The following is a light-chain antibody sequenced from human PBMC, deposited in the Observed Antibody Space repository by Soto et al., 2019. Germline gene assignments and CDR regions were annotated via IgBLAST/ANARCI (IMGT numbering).Light chain of an antibody. CDR3: QQYGTSPAT. V-gene: IGKV3-20*01. J-gene: IGKJ1*01. Sequence: ESMSRQSPDNLKLSPGERATLSCRASQSISSTQLVWYQQKPGQAPTLLIFGASSRATGIPDRFSGSGSGTDFTLTISGRQPEDFSVYYCQQYGTSPATFGQGTEVDIK. CDR2: GAS. CDR1: QSISSTQ.